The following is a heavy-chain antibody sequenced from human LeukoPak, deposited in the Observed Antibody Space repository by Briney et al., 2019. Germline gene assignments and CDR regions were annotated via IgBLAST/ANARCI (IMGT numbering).Heavy chain of an antibody. CDR2: IYHSGST. D-gene: IGHD5-12*01. V-gene: IGHV4-30-2*01. J-gene: IGHJ4*02. Sequence: SETLSLTCAVSGGSVSSGGYSWSWIRQPPGKGLEWIGYIYHSGSTYYNPTLKSRVTISVDMSKNQFSLKLSSVTAADTAVYYCARSGYDSIDYWGQGTLVTVSS. CDR3: ARSGYDSIDY. CDR1: GGSVSSGGYS.